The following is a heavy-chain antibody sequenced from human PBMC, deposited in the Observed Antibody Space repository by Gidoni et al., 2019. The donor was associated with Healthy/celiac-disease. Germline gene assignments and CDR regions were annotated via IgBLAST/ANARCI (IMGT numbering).Heavy chain of an antibody. CDR1: GFTFSSYS. CDR3: AREETYCGGCVGAAFDI. J-gene: IGHJ3*02. D-gene: IGHD2-21*01. CDR2: ISSSSSYI. Sequence: EVQLVESGGGLVKPGGSLRLSCAASGFTFSSYSMNWVRQARGKGLEWVSSISSSSSYIYYADSVKGRVTISRDNAKNSLYLQMNSLRAEDTAVYYCAREETYCGGCVGAAFDIWGQGTMVTVSS. V-gene: IGHV3-21*01.